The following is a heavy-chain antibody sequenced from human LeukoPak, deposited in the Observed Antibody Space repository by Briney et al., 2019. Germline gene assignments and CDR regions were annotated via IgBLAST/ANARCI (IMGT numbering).Heavy chain of an antibody. Sequence: TGGSLRLSCAASGFTFDDYAMHWVRQAPGKGLEWVSLISGDGGSTDYADSVKGRFTISRDNSKNSLYLQMNSLRTDDTALYYCAKASPSYVWGSYRLRPFDYWGQGTLVTVSS. D-gene: IGHD3-16*02. CDR1: GFTFDDYA. V-gene: IGHV3-43*02. J-gene: IGHJ4*02. CDR2: ISGDGGST. CDR3: AKASPSYVWGSYRLRPFDY.